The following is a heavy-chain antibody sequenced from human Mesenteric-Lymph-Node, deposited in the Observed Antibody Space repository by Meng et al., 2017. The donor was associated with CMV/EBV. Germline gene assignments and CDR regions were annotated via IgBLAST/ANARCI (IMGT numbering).Heavy chain of an antibody. Sequence: GGSLRLSCAASGFTVSSNYMSWVRQAPGKGLEWVSIIYSGGRTYYADSVKGRFTISRDNSKNTLFLQMNSLRAEDTAVYYCARDLAATSYDVLTDYFGMDVWGQGTTVTVSS. CDR1: GFTVSSNY. J-gene: IGHJ6*02. CDR2: IYSGGRT. CDR3: ARDLAATSYDVLTDYFGMDV. V-gene: IGHV3-53*01. D-gene: IGHD3-9*01.